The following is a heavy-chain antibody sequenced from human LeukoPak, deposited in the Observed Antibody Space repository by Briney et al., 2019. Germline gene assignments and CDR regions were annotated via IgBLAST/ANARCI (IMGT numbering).Heavy chain of an antibody. D-gene: IGHD5-18*01. Sequence: GGSLRLSCAASGFTFSSFTMNWVRQAPGKGLEWVAFIRYDGSNKYYADSVKGRFTISRDNSKNTLYLQMNSLRAEDTAVYYCAKTISKYSYGSDYWGQGTLVTVCS. CDR3: AKTISKYSYGSDY. J-gene: IGHJ4*02. V-gene: IGHV3-30*02. CDR1: GFTFSSFT. CDR2: IRYDGSNK.